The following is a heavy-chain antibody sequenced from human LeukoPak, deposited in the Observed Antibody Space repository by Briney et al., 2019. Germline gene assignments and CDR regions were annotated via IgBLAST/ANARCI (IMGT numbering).Heavy chain of an antibody. Sequence: SETLSLTCAVSGGSISPYYWSWIRQPPGKGLEWIGYIYYSGTTNYNPSLKSRVTISVDTSKNQFSLKLNSVTAADTAVYYCARGVYIAAAQYGYWGQGTLVTVSS. J-gene: IGHJ4*02. CDR3: ARGVYIAAAQYGY. CDR2: IYYSGTT. CDR1: GGSISPYY. D-gene: IGHD6-13*01. V-gene: IGHV4-59*01.